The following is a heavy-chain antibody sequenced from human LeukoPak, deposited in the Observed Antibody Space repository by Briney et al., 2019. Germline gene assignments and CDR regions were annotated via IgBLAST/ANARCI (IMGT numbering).Heavy chain of an antibody. CDR3: AREGGPYRPLDY. CDR1: GGSISNTNW. CDR2: VNLQGST. Sequence: PSGTLPLTCGVSGGSISNTNWWTWVRQPPGKGLEWIGEVNLQGSTNYNPSLKSRVAMSVDKSENHISLNLTSVTAADTAVYYCAREGGPYRPLDYSGQGTLVTVSS. J-gene: IGHJ4*02. V-gene: IGHV4-4*02.